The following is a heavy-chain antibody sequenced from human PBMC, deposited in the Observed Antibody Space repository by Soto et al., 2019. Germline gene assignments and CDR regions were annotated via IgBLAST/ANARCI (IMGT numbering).Heavy chain of an antibody. V-gene: IGHV1-18*01. D-gene: IGHD3-16*01. CDR3: ARGGYYDNSWGKLSHYGLDV. CDR1: GYTFIRYG. Sequence: QVQLAQSTGEVKKPGASVRVSCKATGYTFIRYGIAWVRQAPGQGFEWMGWISPYNDHTVYAQKFQGRVTMTADTSTXTXYXYLRGLKSDDTAVYYCARGGYYDNSWGKLSHYGLDVWGQGTSVSVSS. J-gene: IGHJ6*02. CDR2: ISPYNDHT.